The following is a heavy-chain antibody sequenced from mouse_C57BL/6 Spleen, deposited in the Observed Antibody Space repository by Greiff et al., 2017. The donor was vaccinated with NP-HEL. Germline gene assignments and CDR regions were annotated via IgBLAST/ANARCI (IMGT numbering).Heavy chain of an antibody. V-gene: IGHV1-81*01. CDR1: GYTFTSYG. J-gene: IGHJ2*01. Sequence: QVQLQQSGAELARPGASVKLSCKASGYTFTSYGISWVKQRTGQGLEWIGEIYPRSGNTYYNEKFKGKATLTADKSSSTAYMELRSLTSEDSAVYFCATFSLYWGQGTTLTVSS. CDR3: ATFSLY. CDR2: IYPRSGNT.